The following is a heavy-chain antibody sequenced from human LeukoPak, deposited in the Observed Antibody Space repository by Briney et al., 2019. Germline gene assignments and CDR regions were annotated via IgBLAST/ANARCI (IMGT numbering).Heavy chain of an antibody. J-gene: IGHJ3*02. CDR1: GYTFTSYY. V-gene: IGHV1-46*01. CDR3: ATDRQRSEAFDI. Sequence: ASVKVSCKASGYTFTSYYMHWVRQAPGQGLEWMGIINPSGGSTSYAQKFQGRVTMTRDMSTSTVYMELSSLRSEDTAVYYCATDRQRSEAFDIWGQGTMVTVSS. CDR2: INPSGGST.